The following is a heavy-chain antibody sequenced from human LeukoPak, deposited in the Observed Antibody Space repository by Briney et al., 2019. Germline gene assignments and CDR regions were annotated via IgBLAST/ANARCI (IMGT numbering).Heavy chain of an antibody. J-gene: IGHJ3*01. CDR3: ARTEQLGLVSGFDS. Sequence: GESLKISCKGSGYSFTSNWIGWVRQMPGKGLEWMGIIYPGDSDTRYSPSFQGQVTISADKSTGTAYLQWSSLKASDSAMYYCARTEQLGLVSGFDSWGQGTTVTVSS. CDR2: IYPGDSDT. CDR1: GYSFTSNW. V-gene: IGHV5-51*01. D-gene: IGHD6-6*01.